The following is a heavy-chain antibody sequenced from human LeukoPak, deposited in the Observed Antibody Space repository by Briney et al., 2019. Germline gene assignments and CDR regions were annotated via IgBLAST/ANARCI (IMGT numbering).Heavy chain of an antibody. CDR2: IYHSGST. D-gene: IGHD4-17*01. V-gene: IGHV4-30-2*01. Sequence: TTSQTLSLTCAVSGGSISSGGYSWSWIRQPPGKGLEWIGYIYHSGSTYYNPSLKSRVTISVDRSKNQFSLKLSSVTAADTAVYYCARVTVTTSFDIWGQGIMVAVSS. CDR3: ARVTVTTSFDI. CDR1: GGSISSGGYS. J-gene: IGHJ3*02.